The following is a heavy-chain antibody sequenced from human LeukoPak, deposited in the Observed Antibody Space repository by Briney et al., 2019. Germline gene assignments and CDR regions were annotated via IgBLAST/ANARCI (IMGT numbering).Heavy chain of an antibody. CDR2: IKKDGSGT. CDR1: GFTFSGYW. CDR3: ARVGGGLVVVTPFDY. V-gene: IGHV3-7*01. D-gene: IGHD3-22*01. J-gene: IGHJ4*02. Sequence: PGGSLRLSCAASGFTFSGYWMTWVRQAPGKGLEWVANIKKDGSGTSYVDSVKGRFTISRDNSKNTLYLQMNSLRAEDTAVYYCARVGGGLVVVTPFDYWGQGTLVTVSS.